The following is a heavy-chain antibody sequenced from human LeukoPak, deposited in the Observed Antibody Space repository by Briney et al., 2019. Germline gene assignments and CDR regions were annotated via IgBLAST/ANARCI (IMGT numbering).Heavy chain of an antibody. J-gene: IGHJ4*02. CDR3: ASPGGDEYYYGSGSQPRDY. CDR1: GGSFSGYY. V-gene: IGHV4-34*01. CDR2: INHSGST. D-gene: IGHD3-10*01. Sequence: SETLSLTCAVYGGSFSGYYWTWIRQPPGKGLEWIWEINHSGSTKYNPSLKSRVTISVDTSKNQFSLKLSSVTAADTAMYYCASPGGDEYYYGSGSQPRDYWGQGTLVTVSS.